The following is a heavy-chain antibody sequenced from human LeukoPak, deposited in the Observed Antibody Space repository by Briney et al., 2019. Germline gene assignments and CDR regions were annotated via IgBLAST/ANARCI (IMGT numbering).Heavy chain of an antibody. CDR2: ISSDGNTM. V-gene: IGHV3-48*01. J-gene: IGHJ4*02. Sequence: GGTLRLSCAASGLTFSTSNINWVRQAPGKGLEWVSYISSDGNTMYYAHTLKGRFTITRNNAKNSLYLEVSSLRADDTAVYYCATLGAELLFVGSDYWGQGTLVTVSS. CDR1: GLTFSTSN. D-gene: IGHD1-7*01. CDR3: ATLGAELLFVGSDY.